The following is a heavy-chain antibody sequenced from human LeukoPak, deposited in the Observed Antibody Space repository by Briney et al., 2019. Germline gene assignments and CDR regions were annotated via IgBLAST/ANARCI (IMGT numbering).Heavy chain of an antibody. D-gene: IGHD6-6*01. CDR3: ARAGLAARVFDY. V-gene: IGHV3-23*05. CDR1: GFTFSSCA. CDR2: IIDSGNSL. Sequence: PGGSLRLSCAASGFTFSSCAMSWVRQAPGKGLEWVSTIIDSGNSLYYADSVEGRFTISRDNSKNTLYLQMNSLRAEDTAVYYCARAGLAARVFDYWGQGTLVTVSS. J-gene: IGHJ4*02.